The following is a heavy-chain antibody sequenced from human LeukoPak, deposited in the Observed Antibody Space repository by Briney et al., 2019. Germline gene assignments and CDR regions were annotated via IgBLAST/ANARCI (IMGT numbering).Heavy chain of an antibody. CDR3: ARGGGSSS. CDR2: IKPDGSAT. V-gene: IGHV3-7*01. Sequence: GGSLRLSCAASGFSFSNFWMSWVRQAPGKGLEWVANIKPDGSATNYVDSVKGRFTISRDNAKNSLDLQMNSLRAEDTAVYYCARGGGSSSWGQGALVTVSS. D-gene: IGHD6-6*01. J-gene: IGHJ5*02. CDR1: GFSFSNFW.